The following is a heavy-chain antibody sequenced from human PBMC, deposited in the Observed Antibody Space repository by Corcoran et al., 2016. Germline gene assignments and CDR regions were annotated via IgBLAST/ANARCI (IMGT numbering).Heavy chain of an antibody. CDR1: GFTFSSYG. CDR3: AKVYYDFWSGYPHYYYYGMDV. D-gene: IGHD3-3*01. Sequence: QVQLVESGGGVVQPGRSLRLSCAASGFTFSSYGMHWVRQAPGKGLEWVAVISYDGSNKYYADSVKGRFTISRDNSKNTLYLQMNSLRAEDTAVYYCAKVYYDFWSGYPHYYYYGMDVWGQGTTVTVSS. J-gene: IGHJ6*02. CDR2: ISYDGSNK. V-gene: IGHV3-30*18.